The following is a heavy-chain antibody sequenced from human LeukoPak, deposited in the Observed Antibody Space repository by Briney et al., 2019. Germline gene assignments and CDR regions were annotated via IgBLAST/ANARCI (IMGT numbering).Heavy chain of an antibody. D-gene: IGHD3-10*01. Sequence: PGGSLRLSCAASGFTFSSSAMSWVRQAPGKGLEWVSGISGSGGNTYYADSVKGRFTISRDNSKNTLYLQMNSLSAEDTAVYYCAKDQRSSPIDYWGQGTLVTVSS. CDR3: AKDQRSSPIDY. CDR2: ISGSGGNT. J-gene: IGHJ4*02. V-gene: IGHV3-23*01. CDR1: GFTFSSSA.